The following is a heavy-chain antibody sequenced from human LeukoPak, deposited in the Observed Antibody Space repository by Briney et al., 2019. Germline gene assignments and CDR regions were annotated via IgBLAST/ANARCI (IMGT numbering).Heavy chain of an antibody. V-gene: IGHV3-74*01. CDR1: GFIFSSYW. J-gene: IGHJ1*01. Sequence: PGGSLRLSCAASGFIFSSYWMHWVRQAPGKGLVGVSHINSDGSRKTYTETVKGRFTISRDNAKNTLYLQMNSLRAEDTALYYCAKKVVVGATSPYSDFQDWGQGTLVTVSS. CDR2: INSDGSRK. D-gene: IGHD1-26*01. CDR3: AKKVVVGATSPYSDFQD.